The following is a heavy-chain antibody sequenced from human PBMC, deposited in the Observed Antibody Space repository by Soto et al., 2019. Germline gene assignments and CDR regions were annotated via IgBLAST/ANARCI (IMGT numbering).Heavy chain of an antibody. CDR2: MNPNSGNT. V-gene: IGHV1-8*01. D-gene: IGHD6-19*01. Sequence: QVQLVQSGAEVKKPGASVKVSCKASGDTFTSYDINWVRQATGQGLEWMGWMNPNSGNTGYAQKFQGRVTMTRNTSISTAYMELSSLRSEDTAVYYCARGAQWLVPDPFDYWGQGTLVTVSS. CDR3: ARGAQWLVPDPFDY. J-gene: IGHJ4*02. CDR1: GDTFTSYD.